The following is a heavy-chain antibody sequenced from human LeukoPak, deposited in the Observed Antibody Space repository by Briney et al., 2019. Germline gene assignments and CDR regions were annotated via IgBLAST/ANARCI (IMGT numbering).Heavy chain of an antibody. Sequence: GASVKVSCKASGYTFTSYGISWVRQAPGQGLEWMGWISAYNGNTNYAQKLQGRVTMTTDTSTSTAYMELRSLRSDDTAVYYCARGITYHYGSGSYNYGMDVWGQGTTVTVSS. CDR2: ISAYNGNT. CDR1: GYTFTSYG. CDR3: ARGITYHYGSGSYNYGMDV. J-gene: IGHJ6*02. D-gene: IGHD3-10*01. V-gene: IGHV1-18*01.